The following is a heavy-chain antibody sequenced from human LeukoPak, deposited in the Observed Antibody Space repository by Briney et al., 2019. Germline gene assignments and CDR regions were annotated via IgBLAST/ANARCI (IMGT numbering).Heavy chain of an antibody. CDR1: GGSIGTYY. V-gene: IGHV4-59*08. D-gene: IGHD3-16*02. CDR3: ARHIGGGIEDMDV. Sequence: KPSETRSLTCTVSGGSIGTYYWSWVRQSPGKGLEWIGYIYVTGNRYNPYLQSRVTISVDTSRNQFFLKMSSVTAADTAVYYCARHIGGGIEDMDVWGKGTKVTVSS. J-gene: IGHJ6*03. CDR2: IYVTGN.